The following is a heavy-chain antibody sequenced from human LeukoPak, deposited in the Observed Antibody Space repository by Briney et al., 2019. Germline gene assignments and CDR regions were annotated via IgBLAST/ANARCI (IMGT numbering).Heavy chain of an antibody. CDR2: IIPIFGIA. CDR3: ARMSDCGGDCPIDY. CDR1: GGTFSSYT. Sequence: SVKVSCKASGGTFSSYTISWVRQAPGQGLGWMGRIIPIFGIANYAQKFQGRVTITADKSTSTAYMELSSLRSEDTAVYYCARMSDCGGDCPIDYWGQGTLVTVSS. V-gene: IGHV1-69*02. J-gene: IGHJ4*02. D-gene: IGHD2-21*02.